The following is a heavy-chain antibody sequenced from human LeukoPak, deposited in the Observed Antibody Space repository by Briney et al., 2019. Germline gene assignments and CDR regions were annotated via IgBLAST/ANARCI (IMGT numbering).Heavy chain of an antibody. CDR2: INPNSCGT. CDR3: ARDSYDYVWGSYRYTLLNWFDP. J-gene: IGHJ5*02. V-gene: IGHV1-2*02. CDR1: GYTFTGYY. Sequence: ASVKVSCKASGYTFTGYYMHWVRKAPGQGLEWMGWINPNSCGTNYAQKFQGRGTMTRDTSISTAYMELSRLRSDDTAVYYCARDSYDYVWGSYRYTLLNWFDPWGQGTLVTVSS. D-gene: IGHD3-16*02.